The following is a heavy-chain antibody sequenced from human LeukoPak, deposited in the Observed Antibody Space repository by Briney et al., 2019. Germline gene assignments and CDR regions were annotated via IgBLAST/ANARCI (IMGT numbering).Heavy chain of an antibody. V-gene: IGHV4-34*01. J-gene: IGHJ5*02. Sequence: SETLSLTCAVYGGSFSGYYWSWIRQPPGKGLEWIGEINHSGSTNYNPSLKSRVTISVDTSKNQFSLKLSSVTAADTAVYYCAREDVVVFNWFDPWGQGTLVTVSS. CDR1: GGSFSGYY. D-gene: IGHD2-2*01. CDR2: INHSGST. CDR3: AREDVVVFNWFDP.